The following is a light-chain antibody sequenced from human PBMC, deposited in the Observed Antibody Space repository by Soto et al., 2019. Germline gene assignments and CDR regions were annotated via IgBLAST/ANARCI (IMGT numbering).Light chain of an antibody. J-gene: IGKJ4*01. CDR2: GAS. CDR1: QSVSSSY. CDR3: QQYGSPPPT. Sequence: PXSFSPGDRAALSCRASQSVSSSYLAWYQQKPGQAPRLLIYGASSRATGIPDRFIGSGSGTDFTLTISRLEPEDFAVFYCQQYGSPPPTFGGGTKVDIK. V-gene: IGKV3-20*01.